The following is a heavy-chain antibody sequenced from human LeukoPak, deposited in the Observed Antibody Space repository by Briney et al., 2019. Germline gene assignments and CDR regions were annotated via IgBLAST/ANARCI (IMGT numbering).Heavy chain of an antibody. CDR3: ARESSGYGSPHNWFDP. Sequence: PSETLSLTCTVSGGSISSYYWSWIRQPPGKGLEWIGYIYYSGSTNYNPSLKSRVTISVDTSKNQFSLKLSSVTAADTAVYYCARESSGYGSPHNWFDPWGQGTLVTVSS. V-gene: IGHV4-59*01. CDR2: IYYSGST. CDR1: GGSISSYY. D-gene: IGHD3-10*01. J-gene: IGHJ5*02.